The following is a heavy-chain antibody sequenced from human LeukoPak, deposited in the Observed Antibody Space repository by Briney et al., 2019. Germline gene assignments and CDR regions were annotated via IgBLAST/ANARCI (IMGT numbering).Heavy chain of an antibody. CDR2: INPNSGGT. V-gene: IGHV1-2*02. J-gene: IGHJ4*02. CDR3: ASVRRRWLQFTRFDS. CDR1: GYTFTGYY. Sequence: ASVKVSCKASGYTFTGYYMHWVRQAPGQGLEWMGWINPNSGGTNYAQKFQGRVTMTRDKSISTAYIELSRLRPDDTAVYYCASVRRRWLQFTRFDSWGQGTLVTVSS. D-gene: IGHD5-24*01.